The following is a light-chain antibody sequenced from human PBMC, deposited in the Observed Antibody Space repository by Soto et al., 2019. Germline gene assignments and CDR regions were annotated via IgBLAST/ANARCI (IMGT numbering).Light chain of an antibody. CDR1: SSDVGAYDY. CDR3: SSFAGINNLL. J-gene: IGLJ2*01. Sequence: QSVLTQPPSASGSPGQSVTISCTGTSSDVGAYDYVSWYQQHPGKAPKLMIYEVSQRPSGVPDRFSGSKSGNTASLTISGLQAEDEGDYYCSSFAGINNLLFGGATKLTVL. V-gene: IGLV2-8*01. CDR2: EVS.